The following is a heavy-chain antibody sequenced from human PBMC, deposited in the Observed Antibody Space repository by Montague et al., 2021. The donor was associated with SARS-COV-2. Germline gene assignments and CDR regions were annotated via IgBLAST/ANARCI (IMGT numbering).Heavy chain of an antibody. CDR3: AKGRTIIINSPFDY. J-gene: IGHJ4*02. CDR2: LSYDERNQ. CDR1: GFTISNYV. V-gene: IGHV3-30*04. D-gene: IGHD4-23*01. Sequence: LRLSCAASGFTISNYVLHWVRQAPGKGLEWVALLSYDERNQYYADSVKGRFTITRDNSKTTLYLQMNSLTIDDTAVYYCAKGRTIIINSPFDYWGQGTPVTVSS.